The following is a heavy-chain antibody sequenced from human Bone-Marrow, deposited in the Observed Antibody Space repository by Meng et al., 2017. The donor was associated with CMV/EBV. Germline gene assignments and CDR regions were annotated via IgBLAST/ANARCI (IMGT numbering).Heavy chain of an antibody. CDR1: GYTFNTSF. CDR2: INPSAGST. D-gene: IGHD2-8*01. J-gene: IGHJ4*02. Sequence: SGYTFNTSFIRWVRQAPGQGLEWMGIINPSAGSTSYAQQLQGRVTVTRGTSTRTVYMELSSLRSEDTAVYYCAGEVINNGVCCNFDYWGQGTLVTVSS. CDR3: AGEVINNGVCCNFDY. V-gene: IGHV1-46*02.